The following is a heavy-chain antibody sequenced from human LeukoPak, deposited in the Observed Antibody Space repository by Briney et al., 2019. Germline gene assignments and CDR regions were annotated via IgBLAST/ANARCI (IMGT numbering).Heavy chain of an antibody. CDR1: GFTFSSYW. CDR2: INHNGSVN. J-gene: IGHJ6*02. CDR3: ARGGGLDV. D-gene: IGHD3-16*01. Sequence: GGSLRLSCAASGFTFSSYWMNWARQAPGKGLEWVASINHNGSVNYYVDSVKGRFTISRDNVKNSLYLQMSNLRAEDTAVYFCARGGGLDVWGQGATVTVSS. V-gene: IGHV3-7*03.